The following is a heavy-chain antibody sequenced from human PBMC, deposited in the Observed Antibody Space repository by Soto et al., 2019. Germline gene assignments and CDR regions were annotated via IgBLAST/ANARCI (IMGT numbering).Heavy chain of an antibody. CDR2: IYWDDDK. Sequence: QITLNESGPTQVKPRQTLTLTCTFSGFSLTTSGVGVGWIRQSPGQAPEWLALIYWDDDKRYRPSLKSRLTITNDTSKNQVVLTMADLDPADTATYYCAHRVLRTVFGLVTTTAIYFDFWGQGTPVAVSS. D-gene: IGHD3-3*01. V-gene: IGHV2-5*02. CDR3: AHRVLRTVFGLVTTTAIYFDF. J-gene: IGHJ4*02. CDR1: GFSLTTSGVG.